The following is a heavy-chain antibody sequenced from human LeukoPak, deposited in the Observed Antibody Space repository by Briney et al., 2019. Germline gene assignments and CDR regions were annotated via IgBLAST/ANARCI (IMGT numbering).Heavy chain of an antibody. CDR2: IKQDGSEK. Sequence: GGSLRLSCAASGFTFSSYWMSWVRQAPEKGLEWVANIKQDGSEKYYVDSVKGRFTISRDNAKNSLYLQMNSLRAEDTAVYYCARDGGYVNFDYWGQGTLVTVSS. J-gene: IGHJ4*02. V-gene: IGHV3-7*03. CDR1: GFTFSSYW. CDR3: ARDGGYVNFDY. D-gene: IGHD5-12*01.